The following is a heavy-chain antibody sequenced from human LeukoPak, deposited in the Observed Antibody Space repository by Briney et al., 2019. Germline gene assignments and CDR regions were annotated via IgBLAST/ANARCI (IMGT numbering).Heavy chain of an antibody. CDR1: RDTPTGYY. V-gene: IGHV1-2*06. J-gene: IGHJ4*02. D-gene: IGHD4-11*01. CDR2: INPNSGGT. CDR3: AGGLQYGFVDY. Sequence: VASVKVSRKPSRDTPTGYYMHWGRQAPGQGLEWMGRINPNSGGTNYAQKFQSRVTMSRETSISTAYMQLSRLRSDYTAVYYCAGGLQYGFVDYWGQGTLVTVSS.